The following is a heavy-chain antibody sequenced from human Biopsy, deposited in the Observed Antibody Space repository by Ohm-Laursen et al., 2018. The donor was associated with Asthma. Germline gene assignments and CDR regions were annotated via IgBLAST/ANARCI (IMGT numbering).Heavy chain of an antibody. J-gene: IGHJ4*02. D-gene: IGHD3-16*02. Sequence: SLRLSCAAFGFTFSSYAMHWVRQAPGKGLEWVAVISYDGSNKYYADSVKGRFTISRDNTKNTLYLQMNSLRAEDTAVYYCARDLHPTNHLGELSEGFDYWGQGTLVTVSS. V-gene: IGHV3-30-3*01. CDR2: ISYDGSNK. CDR3: ARDLHPTNHLGELSEGFDY. CDR1: GFTFSSYA.